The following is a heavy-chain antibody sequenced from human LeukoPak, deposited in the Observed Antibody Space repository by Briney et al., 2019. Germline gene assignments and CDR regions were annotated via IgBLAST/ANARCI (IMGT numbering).Heavy chain of an antibody. V-gene: IGHV1-69*06. CDR1: GGTFSSYA. D-gene: IGHD3-22*01. Sequence: GASVKVSCKASGGTFSSYAISWVRQAPGQGLEWMGGIIPIFGTANYAQKFQGRVTITADKSTSTAYMELSSLRSEDTAVYYCARGDTYYYDSSGYYALGYWGQGTLVTVSS. CDR2: IIPIFGTA. CDR3: ARGDTYYYDSSGYYALGY. J-gene: IGHJ4*02.